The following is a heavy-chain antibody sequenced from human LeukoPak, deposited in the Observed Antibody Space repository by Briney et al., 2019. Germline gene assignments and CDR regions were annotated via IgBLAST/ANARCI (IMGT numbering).Heavy chain of an antibody. Sequence: SETLSLTCTVSGYSISSGYYWGWIRQPPGQGLEWIGSIYHSGSTYYNPSLKSRVTISVDTSKNQFSLKLSSVTAADTAVYYCARHDYVSGSYYKLGLDYGGQGTLVTVSS. J-gene: IGHJ4*02. CDR3: ARHDYVSGSYYKLGLDY. CDR2: IYHSGST. V-gene: IGHV4-38-2*02. D-gene: IGHD3-10*01. CDR1: GYSISSGYY.